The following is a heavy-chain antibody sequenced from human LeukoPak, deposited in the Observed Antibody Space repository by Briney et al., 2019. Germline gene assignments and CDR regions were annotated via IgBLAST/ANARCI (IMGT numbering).Heavy chain of an antibody. D-gene: IGHD1-26*01. Sequence: SVKVSCKASGGTFSSYAISWVRQAPGQGLEWMGGIIPIFGTANYAQKFQGRVTITTDESTSTAYMELSSLRSEDTAVYYCARGARVGHWFDPWGQGTLVTVSS. CDR1: GGTFSSYA. V-gene: IGHV1-69*05. CDR3: ARGARVGHWFDP. J-gene: IGHJ5*02. CDR2: IIPIFGTA.